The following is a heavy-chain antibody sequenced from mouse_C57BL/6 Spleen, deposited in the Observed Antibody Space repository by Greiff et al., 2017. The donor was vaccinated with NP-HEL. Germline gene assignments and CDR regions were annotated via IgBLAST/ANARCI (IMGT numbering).Heavy chain of an antibody. Sequence: QVHVKQSGPELVKPGASVKISCKASGYAFSSSWMNWVKQRPGKGLEWIGRIYPGDGDTNYNGKFKGKATLTADKSSSTAYMQLSSLTSEDSAVYFCARKYLHFDYWGQGTTLTVSS. D-gene: IGHD5-1-1*01. V-gene: IGHV1-82*01. CDR2: IYPGDGDT. CDR3: ARKYLHFDY. CDR1: GYAFSSSW. J-gene: IGHJ2*01.